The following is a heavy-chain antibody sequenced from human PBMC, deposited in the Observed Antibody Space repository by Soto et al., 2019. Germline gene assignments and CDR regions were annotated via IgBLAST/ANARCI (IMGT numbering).Heavy chain of an antibody. CDR2: VNHSGST. CDR1: GGSFSGYY. J-gene: IGHJ4*02. Sequence: QVQLQQWGAGLLKPSETLSLTCAVYGGSFSGYYWSWIRQPPGKGLEWIGEVNHSGSTNYNPSLKSRVTISVDTSKNQFSLKLSSVTAADTAVYYCARSEEGTHWGQGTLVTVSS. CDR3: ARSEEGTH. D-gene: IGHD1-1*01. V-gene: IGHV4-34*01.